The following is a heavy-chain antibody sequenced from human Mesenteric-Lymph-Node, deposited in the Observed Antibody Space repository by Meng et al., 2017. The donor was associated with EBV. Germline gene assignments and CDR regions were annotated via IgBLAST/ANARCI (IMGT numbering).Heavy chain of an antibody. V-gene: IGHV4-34*01. J-gene: IGHJ5*02. CDR2: VNHGGAT. CDR1: GPSFSDYY. D-gene: IGHD3-16*01. Sequence: QVKLQKWGAGLLKPSETLSLPCAFYGPSFSDYYWTWIRQPPGKGLEWIGEVNHGGATIYNPSLESRVTISIDTSKNQFSLKVTSVTAADTAVYFCATLGSFASSIDPWGQGTLVTVSS. CDR3: ATLGSFASSIDP.